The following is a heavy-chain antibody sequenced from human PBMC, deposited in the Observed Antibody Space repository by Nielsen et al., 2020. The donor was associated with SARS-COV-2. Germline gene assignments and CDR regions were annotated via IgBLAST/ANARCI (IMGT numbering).Heavy chain of an antibody. CDR1: GFTFSSYA. D-gene: IGHD1-26*01. V-gene: IGHV3-30-3*01. J-gene: IGHJ4*02. CDR3: AREAVGSGSYYFDY. CDR2: ISYDGSNK. Sequence: GGSLRLSCAASGFTFSSYAMHWVRQAPGKGLEWVAVISYDGSNKYYADSVKGRFTISRDNSKNTLYLQMNSLRAEDTAVYYCAREAVGSGSYYFDYWGQGTLVTVSS.